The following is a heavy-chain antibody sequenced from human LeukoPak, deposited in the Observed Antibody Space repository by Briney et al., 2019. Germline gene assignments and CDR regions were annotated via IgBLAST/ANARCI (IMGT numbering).Heavy chain of an antibody. Sequence: GASEKVSCKASGYTFTSCAMHWVRQAPGQRLEWMGWINAGNGNTKYSQKFQGRVTITRDTSASTAYMELSSLRSEDTAVYYCARDRFLAAAGSLGWFDPWGQGTLDTVSS. J-gene: IGHJ5*02. CDR1: GYTFTSCA. CDR2: INAGNGNT. V-gene: IGHV1-3*01. D-gene: IGHD6-13*01. CDR3: ARDRFLAAAGSLGWFDP.